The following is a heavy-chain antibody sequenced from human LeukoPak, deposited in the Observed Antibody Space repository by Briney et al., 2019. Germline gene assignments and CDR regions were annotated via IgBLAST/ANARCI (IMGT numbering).Heavy chain of an antibody. CDR2: IYYSGNT. Sequence: SETLSLTCTVSGGSISSYYWSWIRQPPGKGLEWLGYIYYSGNTNYNPSLKSRVTISVDTSKKQFSLKLSSVTAADTAVYYCAREGPTATSIDYWGQGTLVTVSS. CDR3: AREGPTATSIDY. V-gene: IGHV4-59*01. J-gene: IGHJ4*02. D-gene: IGHD2-21*02. CDR1: GGSISSYY.